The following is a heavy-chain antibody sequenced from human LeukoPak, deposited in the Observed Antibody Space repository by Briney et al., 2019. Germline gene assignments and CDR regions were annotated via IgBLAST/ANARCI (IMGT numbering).Heavy chain of an antibody. Sequence: GGSLRLSCAASGFTFSSYSMNWVRQAPGKGLEWVSAISGDSRYIYYADSVRGRFTISRDNAKNSLYLQMNSLRVEDMALYYCAARRGAAAGTDYFDDWGQGTLVTVSS. V-gene: IGHV3-21*04. CDR1: GFTFSSYS. CDR2: ISGDSRYI. D-gene: IGHD6-13*01. J-gene: IGHJ4*02. CDR3: AARRGAAAGTDYFDD.